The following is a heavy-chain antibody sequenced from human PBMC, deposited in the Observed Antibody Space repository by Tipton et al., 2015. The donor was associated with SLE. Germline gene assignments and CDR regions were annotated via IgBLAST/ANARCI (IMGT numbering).Heavy chain of an antibody. Sequence: QSGPEVKKPGSSVKVSCKASGGTFSSYAISWVRQAPGQGLEWMGGIIPIFGTANYAQKFQGRVTITADESTSTAYMELSSLRSEDTAVYYCASRASSSWYLDYYYMDVWGKGTTVTVSS. V-gene: IGHV1-69*01. CDR3: ASRASSSWYLDYYYMDV. J-gene: IGHJ6*03. D-gene: IGHD6-13*01. CDR1: GGTFSSYA. CDR2: IIPIFGTA.